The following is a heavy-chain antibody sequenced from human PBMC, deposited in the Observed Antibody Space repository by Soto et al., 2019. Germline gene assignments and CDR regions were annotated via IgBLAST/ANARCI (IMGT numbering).Heavy chain of an antibody. CDR1: GFTFDDYA. V-gene: IGHV3-9*01. CDR2: INWNSGSI. J-gene: IGHJ1*01. D-gene: IGHD1-26*01. Sequence: EVQLVESGGGLVQPGRSLRLSCAASGFTFDDYAMHWVRQVPGKGLEWVSGINWNSGSIGYGDSLQGRFAISRDNAKNSLHVQMNSLSAEDTAFYYCVKDESIKWYSGRFRHWGQGTRVTVSS. CDR3: VKDESIKWYSGRFRH.